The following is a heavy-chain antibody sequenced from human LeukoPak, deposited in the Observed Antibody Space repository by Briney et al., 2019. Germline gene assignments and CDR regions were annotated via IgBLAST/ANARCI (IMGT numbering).Heavy chain of an antibody. Sequence: SETLSLTCTLSGGSISSYYWSWIRQPPGKGLEWIGEINHSGSTNYNPSLKSRVTISVDTSKNQFSLKLSSVTAADTAVYYCARGVPSGSPTGGMDVWGQGTTVTVSS. CDR1: GGSISSYY. V-gene: IGHV4-34*01. D-gene: IGHD1-26*01. CDR3: ARGVPSGSPTGGMDV. CDR2: INHSGST. J-gene: IGHJ6*02.